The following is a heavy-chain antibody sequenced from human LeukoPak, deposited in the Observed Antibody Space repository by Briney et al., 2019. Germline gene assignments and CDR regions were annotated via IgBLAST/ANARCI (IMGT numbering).Heavy chain of an antibody. CDR2: ISSSSSTI. Sequence: PGGSLRLSCAACGFIFSSYSMNWVRQGPGKGLEWVSYISSSSSTIYYADSVKGRFTISRDNAKNSLYLQMNSLSDEDTAVYYCARGPYQLPPVFWHSYWGQGTLVTVSS. V-gene: IGHV3-48*02. CDR3: ARGPYQLPPVFWHSY. J-gene: IGHJ4*02. CDR1: GFIFSSYS. D-gene: IGHD2-2*01.